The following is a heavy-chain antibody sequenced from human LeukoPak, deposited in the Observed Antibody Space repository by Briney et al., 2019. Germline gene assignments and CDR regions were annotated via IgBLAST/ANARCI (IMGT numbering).Heavy chain of an antibody. CDR2: IYTSGST. Sequence: PSETLSLTCTVSGGSISSYYWSWIRQPAGKGLEWIGRIYTSGSTNYNPSLKSRVTMSVDTSKNQFSLKLSSVTAADTAVYYCARGAAWYSSGWELNYWGQGTLVTVSS. CDR1: GGSISSYY. J-gene: IGHJ4*02. CDR3: ARGAAWYSSGWELNY. D-gene: IGHD6-19*01. V-gene: IGHV4-4*07.